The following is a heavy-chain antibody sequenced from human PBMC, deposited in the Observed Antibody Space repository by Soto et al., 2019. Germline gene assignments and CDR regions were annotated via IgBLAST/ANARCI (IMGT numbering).Heavy chain of an antibody. CDR2: IIPIFGTA. CDR3: ASSSGNNYGVGTNYYFDY. D-gene: IGHD1-26*01. Sequence: SVKVSCKTSGGTFSTCSIVWVRQAPGEGLEWMGGIIPIFGTANYAQKFQDRVTITADKSTNTAFMELSSLKSEDTAMYYCASSSGNNYGVGTNYYFDYWGQGTLVTVSS. CDR1: GGTFSTCS. J-gene: IGHJ4*02. V-gene: IGHV1-69*06.